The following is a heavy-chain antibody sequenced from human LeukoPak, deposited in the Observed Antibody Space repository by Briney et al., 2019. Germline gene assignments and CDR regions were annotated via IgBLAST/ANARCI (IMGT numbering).Heavy chain of an antibody. Sequence: GGSLRLSCVASGFTFSYYAMSWVRQAPGKGLEWVSAVSTSGGSTYYTDSVRGRFTISRDNSKNTLYLQMNSLRAEDTAVYYCAKGDRRDCSSPSCYLHYFDCWGQGTLVTVSS. CDR3: AKGDRRDCSSPSCYLHYFDC. J-gene: IGHJ4*02. D-gene: IGHD2-2*01. CDR2: VSTSGGST. V-gene: IGHV3-23*01. CDR1: GFTFSYYA.